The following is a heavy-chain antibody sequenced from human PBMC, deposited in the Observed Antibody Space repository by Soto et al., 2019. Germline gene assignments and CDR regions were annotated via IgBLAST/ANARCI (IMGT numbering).Heavy chain of an antibody. CDR2: IIPIFGTA. V-gene: IGHV1-69*13. J-gene: IGHJ3*02. CDR1: GGTFSSYA. CDR3: ARNGPPLDAFDI. D-gene: IGHD2-8*01. Sequence: ASVKVSCKASGGTFSSYAISWVRQAPGQGLEWMGGIIPIFGTANYAQKFQGRVTITADESMSTAYMELSSLRSEDTAVYYCARNGPPLDAFDIWGQGTMVTVSS.